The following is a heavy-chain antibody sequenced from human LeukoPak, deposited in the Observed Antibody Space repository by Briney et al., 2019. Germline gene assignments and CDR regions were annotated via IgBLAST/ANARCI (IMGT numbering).Heavy chain of an antibody. CDR3: ARQLMITFGGVIVSGFDY. CDR1: GGSISSSSYY. D-gene: IGHD3-16*02. V-gene: IGHV4-39*01. CDR2: IYYSGST. J-gene: IGHJ4*02. Sequence: KASETLSLTCAGSGGSISSSSYYWGWIRQPPGEWLEWIGSIYYSGSTYYNPSLKSRVTISVDTSKNQFSLELSSVTAADTAVYYCARQLMITFGGVIVSGFDYWGQGTLVTVSS.